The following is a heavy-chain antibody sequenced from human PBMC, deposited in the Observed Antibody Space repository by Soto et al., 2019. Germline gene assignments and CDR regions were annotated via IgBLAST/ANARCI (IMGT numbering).Heavy chain of an antibody. CDR2: IIPIFGTA. D-gene: IGHD2-15*01. J-gene: IGHJ4*02. V-gene: IGHV1-69*12. CDR1: GGTFSSYA. CDR3: ARGWCSGGSCYSAESTSSFDY. Sequence: QVQLVQSGAEVKKPGSSVKVSCKASGGTFSSYAISWVRQAPGQGLEWMGGIIPIFGTANYAQKFQGRVTITADESTSTAYMELSSLRSEDTAVYYCARGWCSGGSCYSAESTSSFDYWGQGTLVTVSS.